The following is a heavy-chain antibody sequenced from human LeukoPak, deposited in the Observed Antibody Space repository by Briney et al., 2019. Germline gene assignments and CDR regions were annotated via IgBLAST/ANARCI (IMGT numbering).Heavy chain of an antibody. CDR2: INPNSGGT. Sequence: ASVKVSCKASGYTFTGYYMHWVRQAPGQGLEWMGWINPNSGGTNYAQKFQGRVTMTRDTSISTAYMELSRLRSGDTAVYYCARLTGGGNTALYWGQGTLVTVSS. J-gene: IGHJ4*02. D-gene: IGHD3-16*01. CDR1: GYTFTGYY. CDR3: ARLTGGGNTALY. V-gene: IGHV1-2*02.